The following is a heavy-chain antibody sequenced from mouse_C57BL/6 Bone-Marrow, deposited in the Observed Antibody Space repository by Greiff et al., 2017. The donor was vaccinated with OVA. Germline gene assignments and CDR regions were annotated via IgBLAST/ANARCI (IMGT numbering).Heavy chain of an antibody. CDR1: GYTFTSYG. CDR2: IYPRSGNT. Sequence: VQRVESGAELARPGASVKLSCKASGYTFTSYGISWVKQRTGQGLEWIGEIYPRSGNTYYNEKFKGKATLTADKSSSTAYMELRSLTSEDSAVYFCARSGAGKGAYWGQGTLVTVSA. CDR3: ARSGAGKGAY. V-gene: IGHV1-81*01. J-gene: IGHJ3*01. D-gene: IGHD3-3*01.